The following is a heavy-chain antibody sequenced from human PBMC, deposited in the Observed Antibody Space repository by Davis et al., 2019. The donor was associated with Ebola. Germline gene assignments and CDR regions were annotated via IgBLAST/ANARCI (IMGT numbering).Heavy chain of an antibody. CDR1: GFTFSSYA. CDR2: ISSNGGST. CDR3: VRPYSSGWYFDY. D-gene: IGHD6-19*01. J-gene: IGHJ4*02. Sequence: GESLKISCSASGFTFSSYAMHWVRQAPGKGLEYVSAISSNGGSTYYADSVKGRFTISRDNSKNTLYLQMSSLRAEDTAVYYCVRPYSSGWYFDYWGQGTLVTVSS. V-gene: IGHV3-64D*08.